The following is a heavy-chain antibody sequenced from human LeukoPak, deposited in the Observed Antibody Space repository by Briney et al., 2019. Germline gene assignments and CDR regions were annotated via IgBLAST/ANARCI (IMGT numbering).Heavy chain of an antibody. V-gene: IGHV1-46*01. Sequence: ASVKVSCKASGYTFTSYYMHWVRQAPGQGLEWMGIINPSGGSTSYAQKFQGRGTMTRDTSTSTVYMELSSLRSEDTAVYYCAREPTYYDFWSGYYRNYYYYGMDVWGQGTTVTVSS. J-gene: IGHJ6*02. CDR1: GYTFTSYY. D-gene: IGHD3-3*01. CDR3: AREPTYYDFWSGYYRNYYYYGMDV. CDR2: INPSGGST.